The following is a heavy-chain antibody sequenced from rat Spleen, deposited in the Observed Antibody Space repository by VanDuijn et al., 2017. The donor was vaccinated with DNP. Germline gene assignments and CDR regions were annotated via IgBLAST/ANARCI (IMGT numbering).Heavy chain of an antibody. CDR2: ISYAGGST. CDR1: GFTFSDYY. CDR3: VRPGIG. Sequence: EVQLVESGGGLVQPGRSLKLSCAASGFTFSDYYMAWVRQAPTKGLELVAYISYAGGSTYHGDSVKGRFTISRDNVKSSLYLQMDSLRSEDTATYYCVRPGIGWGQGTSVTVSS. J-gene: IGHJ4*01. V-gene: IGHV5-20*01.